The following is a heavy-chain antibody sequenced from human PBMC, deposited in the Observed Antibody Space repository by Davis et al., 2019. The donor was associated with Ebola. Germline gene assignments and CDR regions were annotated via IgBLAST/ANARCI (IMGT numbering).Heavy chain of an antibody. CDR3: ARGRGAYYYDSSGYYPH. Sequence: GESLKISCAASGFTFSSYEMNWVRQAPGKGLEWVSYISSSGSTIYYADSVKGRFTISRDNAKNSLYLQMNSLRAEDTAVYYCARGRGAYYYDSSGYYPHWGQGTLVTVSS. J-gene: IGHJ4*02. CDR1: GFTFSSYE. V-gene: IGHV3-48*03. CDR2: ISSSGSTI. D-gene: IGHD3-22*01.